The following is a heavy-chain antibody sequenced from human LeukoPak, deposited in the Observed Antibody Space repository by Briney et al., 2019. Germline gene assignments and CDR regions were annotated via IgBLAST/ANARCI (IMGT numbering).Heavy chain of an antibody. Sequence: SETLSLTCTVSGGSISNYYWSWIRQPPGKGLEWIGYIYYSGSTNYNPSLKSRVTISVDTSKNQFSLKLSSVTAADTAVYYCAREGLRRNAFDIWGQGTMVTVSS. CDR1: GGSISNYY. J-gene: IGHJ3*02. CDR3: AREGLRRNAFDI. D-gene: IGHD5-12*01. V-gene: IGHV4-59*01. CDR2: IYYSGST.